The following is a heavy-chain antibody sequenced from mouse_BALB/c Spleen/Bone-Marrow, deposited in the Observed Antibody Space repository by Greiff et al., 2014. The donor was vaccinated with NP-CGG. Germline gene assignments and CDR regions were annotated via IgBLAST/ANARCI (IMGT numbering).Heavy chain of an antibody. CDR3: ARRYGNYYFDY. Sequence: EVKLVESGPELAKPGASVRMSCKASGYTFTSYVMHWVKQKPGQGLEWIGYIHPYNDGTKYNEKFKGKATLTSDKSSSTAYMELSSLTSEDSAVYYCARRYGNYYFDYWGQGTTLTVSS. V-gene: IGHV1-14*01. CDR1: GYTFTSYV. CDR2: IHPYNDGT. J-gene: IGHJ2*01. D-gene: IGHD2-10*02.